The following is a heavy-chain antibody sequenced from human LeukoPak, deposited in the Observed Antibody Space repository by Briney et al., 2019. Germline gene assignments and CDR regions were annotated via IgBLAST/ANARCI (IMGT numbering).Heavy chain of an antibody. CDR1: GFTFSSYN. CDR2: ISDSSSTI. Sequence: PGGSLRPSCAASGFTFSSYNMNWVRQAPGKGLEWVSYISDSSSTINYADSVKGRFTISRDNAKNSLYLQMSSLRDEDTAVYYCARLFTAYSYALDVWGQGTTVTVSS. J-gene: IGHJ6*02. CDR3: ARLFTAYSYALDV. V-gene: IGHV3-48*02. D-gene: IGHD3-16*01.